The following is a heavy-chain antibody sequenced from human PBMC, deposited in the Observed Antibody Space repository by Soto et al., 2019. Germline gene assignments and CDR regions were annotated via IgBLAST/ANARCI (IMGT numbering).Heavy chain of an antibody. CDR1: GGSINSRSYF. D-gene: IGHD3-9*01. CDR3: ARDRYGGFDY. CDR2: INNNAKT. Sequence: QLQLQESGPGQLKPSETLSLTCSVSGGSINSRSYFWDWIRQAPGKGLEWFAGINNNAKTNYSPSLKRRLTISVETSKNQFSLKLNSVTAADTPVYYCARDRYGGFDYWCLGTLVTVSS. V-gene: IGHV4-39*02. J-gene: IGHJ4*02.